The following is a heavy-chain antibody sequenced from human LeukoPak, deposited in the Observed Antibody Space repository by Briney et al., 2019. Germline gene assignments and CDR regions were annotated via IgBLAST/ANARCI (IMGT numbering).Heavy chain of an antibody. Sequence: PSETLSLTCTVSGGSISSGDYYWSWIRQPPGKGLEWIGYIYYSGSTNYNPSLKSRVTISVDTSKNQFSLKLSSVTAADTAVYYCARDLMRTGIYGHWFDPWGQGTLVTVSS. CDR1: GGSISSGDYY. D-gene: IGHD6-13*01. CDR2: IYYSGST. CDR3: ARDLMRTGIYGHWFDP. V-gene: IGHV4-61*08. J-gene: IGHJ5*02.